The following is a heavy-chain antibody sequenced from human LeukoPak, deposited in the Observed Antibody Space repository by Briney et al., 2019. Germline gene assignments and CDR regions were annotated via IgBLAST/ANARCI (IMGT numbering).Heavy chain of an antibody. V-gene: IGHV4-4*07. J-gene: IGHJ4*02. CDR2: IYTSGST. CDR1: GGSISSYY. D-gene: IGHD4-17*01. CDR3: ARHTVNVGNDY. Sequence: PSETLSLTCTVSGGSISSYYWSWIRQPAGKGLEWIGRIYTSGSTNYNPSLKSRVTISVDTSKNQFSLKLGSVTAADTAVYYCARHTVNVGNDYWGQGTLVTVSS.